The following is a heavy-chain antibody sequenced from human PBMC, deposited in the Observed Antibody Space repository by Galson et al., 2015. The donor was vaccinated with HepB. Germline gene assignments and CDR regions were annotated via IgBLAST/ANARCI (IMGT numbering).Heavy chain of an antibody. CDR1: GLTFNTYT. V-gene: IGHV3-21*01. CDR3: ASHRLGAATPYFDY. Sequence: SLRLSCAASGLTFNTYTMNWVRQAPGKGLEWVSSISSTSTYIHYADSVKGRFTISRDNAKNSLYLQMNSLRGEDTAVYYCASHRLGAATPYFDYWGQGSLVTVSS. J-gene: IGHJ4*02. D-gene: IGHD6-25*01. CDR2: ISSTSTYI.